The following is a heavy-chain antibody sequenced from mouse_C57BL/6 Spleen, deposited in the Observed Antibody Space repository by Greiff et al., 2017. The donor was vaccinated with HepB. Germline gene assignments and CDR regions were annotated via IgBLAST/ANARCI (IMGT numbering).Heavy chain of an antibody. D-gene: IGHD3-2*02. V-gene: IGHV1-81*01. CDR1: GYTFTSYG. CDR2: IYPRSGNT. Sequence: VQLQQSGAELARPGASVKLSCKASGYTFTSYGISWVKQRTGQGLEWIGEIYPRSGNTYYNEKFKGKATLTADKSSSTAYMELRSLTSEDSAVYFCARGSSGYSGFDYWGQGTTLTVSS. CDR3: ARGSSGYSGFDY. J-gene: IGHJ2*01.